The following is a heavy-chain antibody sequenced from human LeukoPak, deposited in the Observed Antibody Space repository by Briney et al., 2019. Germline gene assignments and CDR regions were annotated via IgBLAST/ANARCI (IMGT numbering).Heavy chain of an antibody. CDR3: PENFLTPVRTDGWFDP. D-gene: IGHD1-14*01. V-gene: IGHV3-23*01. J-gene: IGHJ5*02. Sequence: GGSLRLSCAASGFTFSSYAMSWVRQAPGKGLEWVSDISCSGGTTYYANAVKRQFTISRANYKNTRYLQMQGLRDEDTAVYYCPENFLTPVRTDGWFDPWGRGTVVTVSS. CDR2: ISCSGGTT. CDR1: GFTFSSYA.